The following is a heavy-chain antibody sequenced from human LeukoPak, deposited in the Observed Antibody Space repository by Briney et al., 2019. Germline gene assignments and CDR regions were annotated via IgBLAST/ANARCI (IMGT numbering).Heavy chain of an antibody. D-gene: IGHD7-27*01. CDR1: GFTFSSNA. V-gene: IGHV3-23*01. Sequence: GGSLRLSCAASGFTFSSNAMSWVRQAPGKGLEWVSLVSGGGGSTKYADSVNGRFTISRDNSKNTLYLQMSSLRGEDTAVYYCAKSRTGATMGGFDYWGQGTLVTVSS. CDR3: AKSRTGATMGGFDY. J-gene: IGHJ4*02. CDR2: VSGGGGST.